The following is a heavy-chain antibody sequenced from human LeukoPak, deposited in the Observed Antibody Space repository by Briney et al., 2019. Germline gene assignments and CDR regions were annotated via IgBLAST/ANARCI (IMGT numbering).Heavy chain of an antibody. D-gene: IGHD4-23*01. CDR1: GFTFSDYE. J-gene: IGHJ4*02. V-gene: IGHV3-48*03. Sequence: GGSLRLSCATSGFTFSDYEMNWVRQAPGKGLEWVSYISSSVSTKYYADSVKGRFTISRDNAKNSLYLQMNSLRAEGTAVYYCALYGGTKGVDYWGQGTLVTVSS. CDR2: ISSSVSTK. CDR3: ALYGGTKGVDY.